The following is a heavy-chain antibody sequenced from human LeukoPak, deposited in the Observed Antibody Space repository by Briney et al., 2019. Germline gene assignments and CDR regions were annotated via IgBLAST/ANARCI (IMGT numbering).Heavy chain of an antibody. CDR2: INHSGST. J-gene: IGHJ4*02. V-gene: IGHV4-34*01. Sequence: TSETLSLTCAVYGGSFSGYYWSWIRQPPGKGLEWIGEINHSGSTNYNPSLKSRVTISVDTSKNQFSLKLSSVTAADTAVYYCARGRRLLWFGELSRFDYWGQGTLVTVSS. D-gene: IGHD3-10*01. CDR1: GGSFSGYY. CDR3: ARGRRLLWFGELSRFDY.